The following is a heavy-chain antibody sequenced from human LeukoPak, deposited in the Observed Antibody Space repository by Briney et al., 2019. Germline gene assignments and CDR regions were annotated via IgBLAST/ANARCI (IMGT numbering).Heavy chain of an antibody. D-gene: IGHD4-11*01. V-gene: IGHV1-69*04. CDR3: ASGYSNLTPRSYYYYYGMDV. J-gene: IGHJ6*02. CDR1: GGTFSSYA. CDR2: IIPILGIA. Sequence: SVKVSCKASGGTFSSYAISWVRQAPGQGLEWMGRIIPILGIANYAQKFQGRVTITADKSTSTAYMELSSLRSEDTAVYYCASGYSNLTPRSYYYYYGMDVWGQGTTVTVSS.